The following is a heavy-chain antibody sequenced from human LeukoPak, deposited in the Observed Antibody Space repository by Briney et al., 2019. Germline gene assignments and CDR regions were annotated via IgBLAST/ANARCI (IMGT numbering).Heavy chain of an antibody. CDR3: ARSPLMESIDY. J-gene: IGHJ4*02. D-gene: IGHD3-10*01. CDR2: ISYDGSNK. Sequence: PGGSLRLSCAASGFTFSSYGMHWVRQAPGKGLEWVVVISYDGSNKYYADSVKGRFTISRDNSKNTLYLQMNSLRAEDTAVYYCARSPLMESIDYWGQGTLVTVSS. CDR1: GFTFSSYG. V-gene: IGHV3-30*03.